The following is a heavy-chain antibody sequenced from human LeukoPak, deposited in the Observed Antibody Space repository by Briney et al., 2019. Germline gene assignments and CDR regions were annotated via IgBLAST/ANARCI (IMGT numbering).Heavy chain of an antibody. V-gene: IGHV4-34*01. CDR1: SGSFRGYY. CDR3: TRVVWAACCGSYLDS. CDR2: INHSGST. Sequence: SETLSLTCAVYSGSFRGYYWSWIRQPPGKGLEWIGEINHSGSTNYSPSLKSRVTMSVDTSKNQFSLKLTSVTAADTAVYYCTRVVWAACCGSYLDSWGQGTQVTVSS. D-gene: IGHD1-26*01. J-gene: IGHJ4*02.